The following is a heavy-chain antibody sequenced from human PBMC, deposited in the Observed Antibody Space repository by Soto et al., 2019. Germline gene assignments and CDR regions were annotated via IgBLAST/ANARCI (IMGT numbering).Heavy chain of an antibody. CDR1: GGSIDGYN. CDR2: VYYNGGS. V-gene: IGHV4-59*08. Sequence: QVQLQESGPGLVKPSETLSLTCTVSGGSIDGYNCAWIRQPPGKSLEWVGYVYYNGGSRYNPSLESRVILSMDTSKSQFSLQLRSVTAADTAVYYCVRQGIGNLHGLVDVWGRGTTVTVSS. CDR3: VRQGIGNLHGLVDV. D-gene: IGHD3-10*01. J-gene: IGHJ6*02.